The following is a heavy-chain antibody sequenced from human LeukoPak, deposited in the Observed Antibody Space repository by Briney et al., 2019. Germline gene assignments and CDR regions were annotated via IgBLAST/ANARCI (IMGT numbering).Heavy chain of an antibody. J-gene: IGHJ4*02. CDR1: GGSFSGYY. D-gene: IGHD2-2*02. V-gene: IGHV4-34*01. CDR3: ASFWGYCSSTSCYMGDY. CDR2: INHSGST. Sequence: SETLSLTCAVYGGSFSGYYWSWIRQPPGKGLEWIGEINHSGSTNYNPSLKSRVTISVDTSKNQLSLKLSSVTAADTAVYYCASFWGYCSSTSCYMGDYWGQGTLVTVSS.